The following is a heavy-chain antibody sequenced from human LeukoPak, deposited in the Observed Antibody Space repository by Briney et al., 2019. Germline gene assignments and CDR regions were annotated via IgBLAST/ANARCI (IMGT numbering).Heavy chain of an antibody. CDR1: GNTFTGDF. CDR2: ISINSGGT. D-gene: IGHD3-22*01. J-gene: IGHJ4*02. CDR3: ASYSSSPKEFDN. V-gene: IGHV1-2*02. Sequence: ASVKVSCKASGNTFTGDFIQWVRQAPGQGLEWMGWISINSGGTNYAQHFQGRVSMTRDTSISTAYMGLSGLRSDDTAVYYCASYSSSPKEFDNWGQGTLVSVSS.